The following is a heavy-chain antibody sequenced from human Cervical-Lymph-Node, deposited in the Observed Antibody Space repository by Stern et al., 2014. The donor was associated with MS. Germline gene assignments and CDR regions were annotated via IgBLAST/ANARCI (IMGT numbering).Heavy chain of an antibody. D-gene: IGHD6-13*01. CDR2: IRQDGSER. Sequence: VQLVESGGRLVQPGGSLRLSCAVSGFSFSNHWMTWVRQAPGKGLEWVANIRQDGSERYYGDSVKARFTISRDNAEGSLYLQMNSLRVEDTAIYYCARGSSGWFPLYYFDDWGQGSLVTISS. V-gene: IGHV3-7*01. CDR3: ARGSSGWFPLYYFDD. CDR1: GFSFSNHW. J-gene: IGHJ4*02.